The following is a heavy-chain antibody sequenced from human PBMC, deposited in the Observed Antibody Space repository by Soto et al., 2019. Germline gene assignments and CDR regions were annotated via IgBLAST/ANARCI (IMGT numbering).Heavy chain of an antibody. CDR1: GGSISSYY. CDR3: ARHLAYCGGDCPGWFDP. Sequence: QVQLQESGPGLVKPSETLSLTCTVSGGSISSYYWSWIRQPPGKGLEWIGYIYYSGSTNYNPSLKSRVTISVDTSKNQFSLKLSSVTAVDTAVYYCARHLAYCGGDCPGWFDPWGQGTLVTVSS. CDR2: IYYSGST. V-gene: IGHV4-59*08. D-gene: IGHD2-21*02. J-gene: IGHJ5*02.